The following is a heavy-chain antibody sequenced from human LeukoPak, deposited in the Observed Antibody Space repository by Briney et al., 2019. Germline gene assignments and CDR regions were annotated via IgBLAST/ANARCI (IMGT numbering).Heavy chain of an antibody. CDR3: AKDYYYDSGGRYYFDY. CDR2: IRYDGSNK. J-gene: IGHJ4*02. V-gene: IGHV3-30*02. D-gene: IGHD3-22*01. Sequence: GGSLRLSCAASGFTFSSYGTHWVRQARGKGLEGGAFIRYDGSNKYYADSVKGRFTISRDNSKNTLYLQMNSLRAEDTAVHYCAKDYYYDSGGRYYFDYWGQGTLVTVSS. CDR1: GFTFSSYG.